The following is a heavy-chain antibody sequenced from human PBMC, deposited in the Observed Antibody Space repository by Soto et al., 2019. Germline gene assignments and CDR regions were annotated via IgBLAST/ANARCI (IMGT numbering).Heavy chain of an antibody. Sequence: SETLSLTCAVYGGSFSGYYWSWIRQPPGKGLEWIGEINHSGSTNCNPSLKSRVTISVDTSKNQFSLKLSSVTAADTAVYYCARVDIVVVPAAPYYYYMDVWGKGTTDTVSS. CDR1: GGSFSGYY. CDR3: ARVDIVVVPAAPYYYYMDV. D-gene: IGHD2-2*03. V-gene: IGHV4-34*01. J-gene: IGHJ6*03. CDR2: INHSGST.